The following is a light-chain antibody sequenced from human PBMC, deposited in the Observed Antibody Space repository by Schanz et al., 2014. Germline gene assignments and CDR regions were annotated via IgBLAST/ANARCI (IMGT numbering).Light chain of an antibody. Sequence: EIVLTQSPATLSLSPGERATLSCRASQSVSSYLAWYQQKPGQAPRLLIYGASTRATGIPARFSGSGSGTEFTLTISSLQSEDFAVYYCQQRSNWSYTFGQGTKLEIK. CDR2: GAS. J-gene: IGKJ2*01. V-gene: IGKV3-11*01. CDR1: QSVSSY. CDR3: QQRSNWSYT.